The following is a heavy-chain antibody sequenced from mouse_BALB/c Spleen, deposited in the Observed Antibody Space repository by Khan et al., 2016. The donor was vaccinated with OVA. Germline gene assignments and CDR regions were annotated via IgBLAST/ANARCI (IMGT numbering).Heavy chain of an antibody. CDR1: GYTFTSYT. Sequence: QVQLKESGAELARPGASVKMSCKASGYTFTSYTMHWVKQRPGQGLEWIGYINPTSGYTNYNQKFKDKATLTADKSSSTAYMQLSSLTSEDSAVYYCARIYYDYDGYYAMDYWGQGTSVPVSS. V-gene: IGHV1-4*01. CDR3: ARIYYDYDGYYAMDY. D-gene: IGHD2-4*01. CDR2: INPTSGYT. J-gene: IGHJ4*01.